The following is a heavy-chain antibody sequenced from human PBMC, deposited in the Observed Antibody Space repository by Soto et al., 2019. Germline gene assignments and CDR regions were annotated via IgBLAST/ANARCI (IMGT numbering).Heavy chain of an antibody. D-gene: IGHD3-22*01. J-gene: IGHJ4*02. CDR2: IRGSGGDT. V-gene: IGHV3-23*01. Sequence: EVQLLESGGGLVQPGGSLRLSCAASGFTFSFCAMSWVRQAPGKGLEWVSSIRGSGGDTYYADSVRGRFTISRDNSKNTLYLQMNSLRVEDTAVYCCVKGHSDSYYYFDYWGQGTLVTVSS. CDR1: GFTFSFCA. CDR3: VKGHSDSYYYFDY.